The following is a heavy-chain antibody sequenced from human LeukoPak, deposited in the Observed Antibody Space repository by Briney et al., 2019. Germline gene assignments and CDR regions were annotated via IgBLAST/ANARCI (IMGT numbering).Heavy chain of an antibody. D-gene: IGHD4-17*01. Sequence: SETLSLTCTVSGGSISSYYWSWIRQPPGKGLEWIWYIYYSGSTNYNPSLKSRVTISVDTSKNQFSLKLSSVTAADTAVYYCARDYGDYGHYYYYGMDVWGQGTTVTVSS. CDR2: IYYSGST. J-gene: IGHJ6*02. CDR3: ARDYGDYGHYYYYGMDV. V-gene: IGHV4-59*01. CDR1: GGSISSYY.